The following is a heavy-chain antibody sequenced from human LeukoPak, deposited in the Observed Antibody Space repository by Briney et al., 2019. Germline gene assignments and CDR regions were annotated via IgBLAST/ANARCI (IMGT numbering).Heavy chain of an antibody. J-gene: IGHJ4*02. Sequence: ASVKVSCKASGYTFTAYYIYWVRQAPGQGLEWMGWINPNSGGTNYAQKFQGRVTMTRDTSISTAYMELSRLRSDDTAVYYCARLSLKVTSDYWGQGTLITVSS. CDR3: ARLSLKVTSDY. D-gene: IGHD2-21*02. CDR1: GYTFTAYY. V-gene: IGHV1-2*02. CDR2: INPNSGGT.